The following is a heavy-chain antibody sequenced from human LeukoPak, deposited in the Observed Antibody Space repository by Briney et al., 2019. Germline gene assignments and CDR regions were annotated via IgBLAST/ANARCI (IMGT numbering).Heavy chain of an antibody. CDR1: GYTFTSYS. V-gene: IGHV7-4-1*02. D-gene: IGHD3-3*01. CDR3: ARDQRQISFDY. Sequence: ASVKVSCKASGYTFTSYSMNWVRQAPGQGLEWMGWIDTNTGNPTYAQGFTGRFVFSLDTSVSTAYLQISSLKAEDTAFYYCARDQRQISFDYWGQGTLVTVSS. J-gene: IGHJ4*02. CDR2: IDTNTGNP.